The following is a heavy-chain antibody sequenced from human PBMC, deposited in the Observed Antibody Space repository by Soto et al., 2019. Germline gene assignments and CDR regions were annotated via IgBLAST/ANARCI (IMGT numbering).Heavy chain of an antibody. Sequence: TGGSLRLSCAASGFTFSSYAMSWVRQAPGKGLEWVSAISGSGGSTYYADSVKGRFTISRDNSKNTLYLQMNSLRAEDTAVYYCAKDLAVSGTSDPWGQGTLVTVSS. CDR1: GFTFSSYA. V-gene: IGHV3-23*01. CDR2: ISGSGGST. D-gene: IGHD6-19*01. J-gene: IGHJ5*02. CDR3: AKDLAVSGTSDP.